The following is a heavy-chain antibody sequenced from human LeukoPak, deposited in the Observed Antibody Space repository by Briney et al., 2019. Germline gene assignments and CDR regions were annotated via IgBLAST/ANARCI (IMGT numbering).Heavy chain of an antibody. CDR2: ISSDGSSI. CDR3: ARDRYSSGKALFDY. V-gene: IGHV3-74*01. CDR1: GFGISSYW. D-gene: IGHD6-19*01. J-gene: IGHJ4*02. Sequence: GGSLRLSCAASGFGISSYWMHWVRQAPGTGLVWVSRISSDGSSIAYADAVRGRFTISRDNAQNTLYLQMNSLRAEDTAVYYCARDRYSSGKALFDYWGQGTLVTVSS.